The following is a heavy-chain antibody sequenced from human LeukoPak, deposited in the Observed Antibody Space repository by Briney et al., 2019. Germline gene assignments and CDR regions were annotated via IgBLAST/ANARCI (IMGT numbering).Heavy chain of an antibody. CDR2: IKQDGSEK. J-gene: IGHJ4*02. D-gene: IGHD6-13*01. CDR3: ASRIVAAPYYFDY. V-gene: IGHV3-7*03. CDR1: GFTVSNNY. Sequence: PGGSLRLSCAASGFTVSNNYMSWVRQAPGKGLEWVANIKQDGSEKYYVDSVKGRFTISRDNAKNSLYLQMNSLRAEDTAVYYCASRIVAAPYYFDYWGQGTLVTVSS.